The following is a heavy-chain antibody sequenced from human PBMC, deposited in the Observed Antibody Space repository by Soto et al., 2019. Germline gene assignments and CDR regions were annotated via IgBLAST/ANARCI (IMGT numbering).Heavy chain of an antibody. Sequence: QVQLVQSGAEVKKPGSSVKVSFKDSGGTFSTYSMFWVRQAPGQGLERMGRIIPMLGVRNYAQRFQDRVTIIADKSTATVHMELSSLRSEDTALYYCTIGSWSGEVFDIWSQGTMVTVSS. CDR1: GGTFSTYS. CDR3: TIGSWSGEVFDI. CDR2: IIPMLGVR. D-gene: IGHD2-21*01. J-gene: IGHJ3*02. V-gene: IGHV1-69*02.